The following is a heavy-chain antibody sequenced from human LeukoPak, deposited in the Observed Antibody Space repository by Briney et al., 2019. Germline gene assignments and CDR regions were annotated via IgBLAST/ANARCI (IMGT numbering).Heavy chain of an antibody. V-gene: IGHV1-69*13. CDR2: IIPIFGTA. CDR3: ATLPVCSSTSCYTDDY. Sequence: ASVKVSCKASGGTFSSYAISWVRQAPGQGLEWMGGIIPIFGTANYAQKFQGRVTITADESTSTAYMELSSLRSEDTAVYYCATLPVCSSTSCYTDDYWGQGTLVTVSS. CDR1: GGTFSSYA. J-gene: IGHJ4*02. D-gene: IGHD2-2*02.